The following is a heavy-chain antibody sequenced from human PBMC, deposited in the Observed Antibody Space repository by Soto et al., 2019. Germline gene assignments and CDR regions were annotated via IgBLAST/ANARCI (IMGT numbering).Heavy chain of an antibody. V-gene: IGHV4-30-4*01. Sequence: PSETLSLTCTVSGGSISSRDYYWSLIRQPPGKGLEWIGYIYYSGSTYYNPSLKSRVTISVDTSKNQFSLKLSSVTAADTAVYYCARAVGTTGYYYYGMDVWGQGTTVTVSS. D-gene: IGHD1-7*01. CDR1: GGSISSRDYY. CDR2: IYYSGST. CDR3: ARAVGTTGYYYYGMDV. J-gene: IGHJ6*02.